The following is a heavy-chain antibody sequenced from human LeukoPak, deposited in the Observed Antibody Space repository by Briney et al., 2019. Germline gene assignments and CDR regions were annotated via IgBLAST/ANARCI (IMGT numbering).Heavy chain of an antibody. J-gene: IGHJ5*02. Sequence: PGGSLRLSCAASGFTFSSHWMSWVRQAPGKGLEWVANIKQDGSEKYYVDSVKGRFTISRDNAKNSLYLQMNSLKTEDTAVYYCTRVGGGVAMLVAAAGDNWFDPWGQGTLVTVSS. V-gene: IGHV3-7*03. CDR3: TRVGGGVAMLVAAAGDNWFDP. CDR2: IKQDGSEK. CDR1: GFTFSSHW. D-gene: IGHD6-13*01.